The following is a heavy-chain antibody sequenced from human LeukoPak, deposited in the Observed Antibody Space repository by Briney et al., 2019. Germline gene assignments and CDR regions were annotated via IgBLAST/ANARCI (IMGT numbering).Heavy chain of an antibody. Sequence: GGSLRLSCAASGFTFSSYGMSWVRQAPGKGLEWVSAISGSGGSTYYADSVKGRFTISRDNSKNTLYLQMNGLRAEDTAVYYCARWLSSVWALGYWGQGTLVTVSS. CDR1: GFTFSSYG. CDR3: ARWLSSVWALGY. D-gene: IGHD3-16*01. J-gene: IGHJ4*02. V-gene: IGHV3-23*01. CDR2: ISGSGGST.